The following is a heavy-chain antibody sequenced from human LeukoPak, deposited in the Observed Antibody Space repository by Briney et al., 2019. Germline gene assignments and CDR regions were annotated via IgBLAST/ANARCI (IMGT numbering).Heavy chain of an antibody. CDR2: IYYSGST. Sequence: SETLSLTCTVSGGSISSYYWSWIRQPPGKGLEWIGYIYYSGSTNYNPSLKSRVTISVDTSKNQFSLKLSSVTAADTAVYYCARDMPSRSAYGMDVWGQGTTVTVSS. V-gene: IGHV4-59*01. D-gene: IGHD2-2*01. CDR1: GGSISSYY. J-gene: IGHJ6*02. CDR3: ARDMPSRSAYGMDV.